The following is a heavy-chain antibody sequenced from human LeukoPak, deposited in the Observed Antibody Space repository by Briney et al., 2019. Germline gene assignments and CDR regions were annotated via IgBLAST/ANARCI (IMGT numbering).Heavy chain of an antibody. Sequence: GESLKISCKGSGYSFTSYWIGWVRQMPGKGLEWMGIIYPGDSDTRYSPSFQGQVAISADKSISTAYLQWSSLKASDTAMYYCARHEKTEYCSGGSCYSGYFQHWGQGTLVTVSS. CDR1: GYSFTSYW. CDR2: IYPGDSDT. V-gene: IGHV5-51*01. D-gene: IGHD2-15*01. CDR3: ARHEKTEYCSGGSCYSGYFQH. J-gene: IGHJ1*01.